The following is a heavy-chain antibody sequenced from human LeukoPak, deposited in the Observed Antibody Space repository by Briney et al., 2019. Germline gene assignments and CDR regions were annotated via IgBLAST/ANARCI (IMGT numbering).Heavy chain of an antibody. J-gene: IGHJ4*02. CDR2: IYYSGST. V-gene: IGHV4-31*03. Sequence: SETLSLTCTVSGGSISSGGYYWSWIRQHPGKGLEWIGYIYYSGSTYYNPSLKSRVTISVDTSKNQFSLKLSSVTAADTAVYYCARGLWPTRYFDYWGQGTLVTVSS. D-gene: IGHD3-10*01. CDR1: GGSISSGGYY. CDR3: ARGLWPTRYFDY.